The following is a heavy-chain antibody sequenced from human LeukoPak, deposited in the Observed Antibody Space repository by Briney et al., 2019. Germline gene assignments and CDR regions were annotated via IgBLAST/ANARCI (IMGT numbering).Heavy chain of an antibody. D-gene: IGHD6-6*01. CDR3: SNGIYSSSY. J-gene: IGHJ4*02. CDR2: IHQDGSEQ. CDR1: GFTFTHYL. V-gene: IGHV3-7*01. Sequence: GGSLRLSCAASGFTFTHYLMCWVRQAPGKGREWLANIHQDGSEQYYLDSVEGRFTISRENAKNSLYLQMDNLRAEDTAVYYCSNGIYSSSYWGRGTLVTVSS.